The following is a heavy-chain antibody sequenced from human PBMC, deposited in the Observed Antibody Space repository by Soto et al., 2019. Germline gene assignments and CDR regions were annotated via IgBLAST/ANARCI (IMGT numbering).Heavy chain of an antibody. D-gene: IGHD3-3*01. Sequence: ASVKVSCRASGYTFTSYGISWVRQAPGQGLEWMGWISAYNGNTNYAQKLQGRVTMTTDTSTSTAYMELRSLRSDDTAVYYCARDFPPFRITIFGVVPLAGAYWGQGTLVTVSS. CDR3: ARDFPPFRITIFGVVPLAGAY. V-gene: IGHV1-18*04. CDR1: GYTFTSYG. J-gene: IGHJ4*02. CDR2: ISAYNGNT.